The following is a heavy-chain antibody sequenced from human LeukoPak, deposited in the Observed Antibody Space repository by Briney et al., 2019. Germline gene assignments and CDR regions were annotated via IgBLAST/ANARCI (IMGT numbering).Heavy chain of an antibody. V-gene: IGHV1-18*01. CDR1: GYTFTSYG. CDR3: ARSSYDFWSGYLDYYYYYGMDV. Sequence: RVASVTVSCKASGYTFTSYGISWVRQVPGQGLEWMGWISAYNGNTNYAQKLQGRVTMTTDTSTSTAYMELRSLRSDDTAVYYCARSSYDFWSGYLDYYYYYGMDVWGQGTTVTVSS. D-gene: IGHD3-3*01. J-gene: IGHJ6*02. CDR2: ISAYNGNT.